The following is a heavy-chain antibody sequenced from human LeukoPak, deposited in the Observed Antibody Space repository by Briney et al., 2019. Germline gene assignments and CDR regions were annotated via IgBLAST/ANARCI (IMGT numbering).Heavy chain of an antibody. CDR1: GFTFSSYA. Sequence: GRPLRLSCAASGFTFSSYAMHWVRQAPGKGLEWVAVISYDGSNKYYADSVKGRFTISRDNSKNTLYLQMNSLRAEDTAVYYCARGIKPLTPFDYWGQGTLVTVSS. V-gene: IGHV3-30-3*01. D-gene: IGHD1-14*01. CDR2: ISYDGSNK. J-gene: IGHJ4*02. CDR3: ARGIKPLTPFDY.